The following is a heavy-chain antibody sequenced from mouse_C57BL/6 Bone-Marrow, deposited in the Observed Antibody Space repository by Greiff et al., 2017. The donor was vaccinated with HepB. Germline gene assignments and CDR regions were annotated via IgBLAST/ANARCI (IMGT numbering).Heavy chain of an antibody. CDR2: IYPGGGYT. D-gene: IGHD6-5*01. CDR1: GYTFTNYW. V-gene: IGHV1-63*01. J-gene: IGHJ4*01. Sequence: QVQLQQSGAELVRPGTSVKMSCKASGYTFTNYWIGWAKQRPGHGLEWIGDIYPGGGYTNYNEKFKGKATLTADKSSSTAYIQFSSLTSEDSAIYYCARILSEAMDYWGQGTSVTVSS. CDR3: ARILSEAMDY.